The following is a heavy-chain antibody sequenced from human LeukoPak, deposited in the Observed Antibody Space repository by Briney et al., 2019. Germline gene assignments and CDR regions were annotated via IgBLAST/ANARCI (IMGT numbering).Heavy chain of an antibody. CDR2: IYYGGST. J-gene: IGHJ5*02. CDR1: GGSISSYY. D-gene: IGHD6-19*01. CDR3: ARARMGAAVAGTWFDP. V-gene: IGHV4-59*01. Sequence: SETLSLTCTVSGGSISSYYWSWIRQPPGKGLEWIGYIYYGGSTNYNPSLKSRVTISVDTSKNQFSLKLSSVTAADTAVYYCARARMGAAVAGTWFDPWGQGTLVTVSS.